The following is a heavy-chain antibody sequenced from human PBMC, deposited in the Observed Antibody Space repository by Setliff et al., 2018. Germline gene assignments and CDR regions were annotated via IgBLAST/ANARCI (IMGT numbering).Heavy chain of an antibody. CDR2: IRDDGTNT. V-gene: IGHV3-30*02. D-gene: IGHD6-19*01. CDR1: GFTFSSYG. CDR3: ARDPEQWLVRSYAFDI. J-gene: IGHJ3*02. Sequence: GGSLRLSCAASGFTFSSYGMHWVRQAPGKGLEWVASIRDDGTNTYYTESVKARFAISRDNAKNSLYLQMNSLRAEDTAVYYCARDPEQWLVRSYAFDIWGQGTMVTVSS.